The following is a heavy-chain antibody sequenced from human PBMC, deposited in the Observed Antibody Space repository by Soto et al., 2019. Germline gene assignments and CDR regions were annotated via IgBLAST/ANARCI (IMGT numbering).Heavy chain of an antibody. D-gene: IGHD3-22*01. J-gene: IGHJ2*01. CDR1: GFTFSSYS. Sequence: GGSLRLSCAASGFTFSSYSMNWVRQAPGKGLEWVSYISSSSSTIYYADSVKGRFTISRDNAKYSLYLQMNSLRDEDTAVYYCARDQGYYASSYFDLWGRGTLVTVSS. CDR3: ARDQGYYASSYFDL. V-gene: IGHV3-48*02. CDR2: ISSSSSTI.